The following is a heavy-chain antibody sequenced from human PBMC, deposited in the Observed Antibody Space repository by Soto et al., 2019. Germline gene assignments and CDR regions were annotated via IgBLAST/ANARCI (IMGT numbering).Heavy chain of an antibody. V-gene: IGHV3-23*01. CDR2: ISGSGIST. CDR3: PKEPVGTDCYFDL. J-gene: IGHJ2*01. CDR1: GFTFRSYA. Sequence: DVQLLESGGGLVQPGGSLRLSCAASGFTFRSYAMSWVRQAPGKGLEWVSGISGSGISTHYAASVKGRFTVSRDNSKNALQLQTNSMRAEDTAVYTCPKEPVGTDCYFDLLGRGTLVSVS.